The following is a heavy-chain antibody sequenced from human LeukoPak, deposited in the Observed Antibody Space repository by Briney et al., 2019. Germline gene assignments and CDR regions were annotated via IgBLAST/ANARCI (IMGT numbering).Heavy chain of an antibody. CDR2: IYYSGST. D-gene: IGHD2-2*01. CDR3: ARQEVYCSSTSCYARGYSYGTFFDY. CDR1: GDSISSSSYY. Sequence: SETLSLTCTVSGDSISSSSYYWGWIRQPPGKGLEWIGTIYYSGSTYYNPSLKSRVTISVDTSKNQSSLKLSSVTAADTAVYYCARQEVYCSSTSCYARGYSYGTFFDYWGQGTLVTVSS. V-gene: IGHV4-39*01. J-gene: IGHJ4*02.